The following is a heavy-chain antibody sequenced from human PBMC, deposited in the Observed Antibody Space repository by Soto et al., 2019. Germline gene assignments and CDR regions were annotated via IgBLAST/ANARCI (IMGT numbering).Heavy chain of an antibody. V-gene: IGHV3-21*01. D-gene: IGHD2-15*01. CDR2: ISRSSDHM. Sequence: EVQLVESGGGLVKPGGSLRLSCAASGFIFSTYSMNWVRQTPGKGLEWVSSISRSSDHMYYADSVRGRFTISRDNAKNSLFLQINSLRAEDTAVYYCTRAISGGPFDYWGQGALVTVSS. J-gene: IGHJ4*02. CDR1: GFIFSTYS. CDR3: TRAISGGPFDY.